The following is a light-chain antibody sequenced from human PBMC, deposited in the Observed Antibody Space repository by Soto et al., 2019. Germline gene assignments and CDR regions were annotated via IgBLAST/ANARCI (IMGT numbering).Light chain of an antibody. CDR2: EVS. CDR1: SSDVGAYTY. V-gene: IGLV2-14*01. J-gene: IGLJ2*01. Sequence: QSALTQPASVSGSPGQSITISCTGTSSDVGAYTYVSWYQQHPGKAPKLMIYEVSNRPSGVSNRFSGSKSGNTASLTISGLQAEDEADYYCCSYTTRSTVVFGGGTKVT. CDR3: CSYTTRSTVV.